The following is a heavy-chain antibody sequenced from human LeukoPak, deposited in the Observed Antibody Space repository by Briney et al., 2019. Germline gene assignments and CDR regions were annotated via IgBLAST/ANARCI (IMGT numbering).Heavy chain of an antibody. D-gene: IGHD2-2*01. CDR2: IKPDGNEK. CDR1: GLTFTDFW. Sequence: GGSLRLSCAASGLTFTDFWMNWVRLAPGRGLEWLANIKPDGNEKYYVDSVKGRFAISRDNAKNEVYLEMNSLRAEDTGVYYCSGRDSSRSPRAYWGQGILVSVSS. J-gene: IGHJ4*02. CDR3: SGRDSSRSPRAY. V-gene: IGHV3-7*01.